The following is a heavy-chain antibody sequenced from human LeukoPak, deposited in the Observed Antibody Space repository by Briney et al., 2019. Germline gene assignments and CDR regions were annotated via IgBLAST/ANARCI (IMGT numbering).Heavy chain of an antibody. V-gene: IGHV4-34*01. CDR3: ARKTGSGWYFDY. J-gene: IGHJ4*02. CDR2: INHSGSN. Sequence: KPSETLSLTCAVYGGSFSGYYWSWIRQPPGKGLEWIGEINHSGSNNYNPSLKSRVTISVDTSKNQFSLKLSSVTAADTAVYYCARKTGSGWYFDYWGQGTLVTVSS. CDR1: GGSFSGYY. D-gene: IGHD6-19*01.